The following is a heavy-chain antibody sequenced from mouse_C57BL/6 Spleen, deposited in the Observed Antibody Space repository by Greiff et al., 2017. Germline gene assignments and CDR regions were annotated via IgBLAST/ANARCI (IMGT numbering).Heavy chain of an antibody. Sequence: QVQLQQPGAELVKPGASVKLSCKASGYTFTSYWMHWVKQRPGQGLEWIGMIHPNSGSTNYNEKFKSKATLTVDKSSSTAYMQLSSLTSEDSAVYCCARPGSSYAMDYWGQGTSVTVSS. CDR3: ARPGSSYAMDY. V-gene: IGHV1-64*01. CDR1: GYTFTSYW. D-gene: IGHD1-1*01. CDR2: IHPNSGST. J-gene: IGHJ4*01.